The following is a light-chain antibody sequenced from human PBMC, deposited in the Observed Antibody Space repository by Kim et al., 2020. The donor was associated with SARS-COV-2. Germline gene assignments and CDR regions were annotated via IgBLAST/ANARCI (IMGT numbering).Light chain of an antibody. CDR1: QSLLHNDGRTY. CDR3: MQSIQIPLT. J-gene: IGKJ4*01. CDR2: EVS. V-gene: IGKV2D-29*01. Sequence: PASISCKSSQSLLHNDGRTYLYWYLQKPGQPPQLLIYEVSNRLFGVPDRFSRSGSGTDFTLKISRVQTEDVGVYYCMQSIQIPLTFGGGTKVDIK.